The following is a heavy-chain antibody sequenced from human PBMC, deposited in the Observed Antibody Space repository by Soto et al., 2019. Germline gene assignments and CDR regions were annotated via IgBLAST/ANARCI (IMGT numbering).Heavy chain of an antibody. Sequence: GESLKISCKGSGYSFTSYWISWVRQMPGKGLEWMGRIDPSDSYTNYSPSFQGHVTISVDKSISTAYLQWSSLKASDTAMYYCARLPNSYGDYYYGMDVWGQGTTVTVSS. CDR1: GYSFTSYW. D-gene: IGHD5-18*01. CDR3: ARLPNSYGDYYYGMDV. CDR2: IDPSDSYT. V-gene: IGHV5-10-1*01. J-gene: IGHJ6*02.